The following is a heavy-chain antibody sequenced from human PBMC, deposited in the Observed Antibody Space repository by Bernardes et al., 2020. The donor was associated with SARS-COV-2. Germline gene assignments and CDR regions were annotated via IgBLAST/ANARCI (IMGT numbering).Heavy chain of an antibody. V-gene: IGHV1-18*01. CDR3: ARGITMVRGVTNTYYYYYGMDV. Sequence: ASVKVSCKASGYTFTSYGISWVRQAPGQGLEWMGWISAYNGNTNYALKLQGRVTMTTDTSTSTAYMELRSLRSDDTAVYYCARGITMVRGVTNTYYYYYGMDVWGQGTTVTVSS. CDR2: ISAYNGNT. J-gene: IGHJ6*02. D-gene: IGHD3-10*01. CDR1: GYTFTSYG.